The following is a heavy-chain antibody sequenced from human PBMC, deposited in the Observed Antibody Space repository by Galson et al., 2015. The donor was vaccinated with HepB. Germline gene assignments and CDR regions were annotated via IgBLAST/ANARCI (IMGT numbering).Heavy chain of an antibody. CDR3: ARGWQREYDSSGYYLDY. J-gene: IGHJ4*02. Sequence: SETLSLTCAVYGGSFSGYYWSWIRQPPGKGLEWIGEINHSGSTNYNPSLKSRVTISVDTSKNQFSLKLSSVTAADTAVYYCARGWQREYDSSGYYLDYWGQGTLVTVSS. V-gene: IGHV4-34*01. CDR2: INHSGST. CDR1: GGSFSGYY. D-gene: IGHD3-22*01.